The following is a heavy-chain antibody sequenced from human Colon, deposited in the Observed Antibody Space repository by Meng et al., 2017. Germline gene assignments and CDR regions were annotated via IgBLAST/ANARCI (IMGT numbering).Heavy chain of an antibody. Sequence: KASCKASGYTFTSYGISWVRQAPGQGLEWMGWISTYNGNTNYAQKVQGRVTMTTDTSTSTAYMELRSLRSDDTAVYYCVRVKFQSGDAFDIWGQGTMVTVSS. CDR1: GYTFTSYG. CDR3: VRVKFQSGDAFDI. J-gene: IGHJ3*02. CDR2: ISTYNGNT. V-gene: IGHV1-18*01.